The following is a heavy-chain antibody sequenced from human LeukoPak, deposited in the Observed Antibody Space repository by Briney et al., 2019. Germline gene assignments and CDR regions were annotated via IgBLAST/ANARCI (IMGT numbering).Heavy chain of an antibody. Sequence: GASVKVSCKASGYTFTSYGISWVRQAPGQGLEWMGWISAYNGNTNYAQELQGRVTMTTDTSTSTAYMELRSLRSEDTAVYYCARVFAINQAWFDPWGQGTLVTVSS. D-gene: IGHD1-14*01. CDR2: ISAYNGNT. J-gene: IGHJ5*02. CDR1: GYTFTSYG. CDR3: ARVFAINQAWFDP. V-gene: IGHV1-18*01.